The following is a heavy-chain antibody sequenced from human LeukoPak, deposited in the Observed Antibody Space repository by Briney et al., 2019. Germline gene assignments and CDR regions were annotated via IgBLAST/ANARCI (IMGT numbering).Heavy chain of an antibody. Sequence: PPGGSLRLSCAASGFTFSSYWMTWVRQAPGKGLEWGAKIKQDGSEKYYVDSVKGRFTISRDNAKNSLYLQMNSLRAEDTAVYYCARDLPPSSGYVWYYYYYYMDVWGKGTTVTVSS. D-gene: IGHD5-12*01. CDR2: IKQDGSEK. V-gene: IGHV3-7*01. J-gene: IGHJ6*03. CDR1: GFTFSSYW. CDR3: ARDLPPSSGYVWYYYYYYMDV.